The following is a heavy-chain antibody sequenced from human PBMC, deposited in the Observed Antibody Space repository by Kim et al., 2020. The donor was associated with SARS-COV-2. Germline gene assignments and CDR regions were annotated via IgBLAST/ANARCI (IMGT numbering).Heavy chain of an antibody. J-gene: IGHJ6*02. CDR3: AKAGAPAAKYGMDV. CDR2: ISSSGGTT. Sequence: GGSLRLSCAASGLTFSSYAVSWVRQAPGKGLEWVSAISSSGGTTYYADSVKGRFTISRDNSKNTLYLQMNSLSAEDTAVYYCAKAGAPAAKYGMDVWGQG. D-gene: IGHD2-2*01. V-gene: IGHV3-23*01. CDR1: GLTFSSYA.